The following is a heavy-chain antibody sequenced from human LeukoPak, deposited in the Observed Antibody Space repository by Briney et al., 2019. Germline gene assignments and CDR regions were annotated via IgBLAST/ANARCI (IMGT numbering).Heavy chain of an antibody. V-gene: IGHV3-21*01. D-gene: IGHD3-3*01. CDR1: GFTFSSYS. CDR3: AREPGPITIFGVVIGSALDY. CDR2: ISGSSSYI. Sequence: GGSLRLSCAASGFTFSSYSINWVRQAPGKGLEWVSSISGSSSYIYYADSVKGRFTISRDNARNSLYLQMNSLRAEDTAVYYCAREPGPITIFGVVIGSALDYWGQGTLVTASS. J-gene: IGHJ4*02.